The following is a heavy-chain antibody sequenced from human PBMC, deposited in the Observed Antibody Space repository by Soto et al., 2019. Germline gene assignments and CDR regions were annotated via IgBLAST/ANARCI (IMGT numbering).Heavy chain of an antibody. Sequence: PSETLSLTCTVSGGSISSSGYYLGWIRPPPGKGLEWIGSIYYSGSTYYNPSLKSRVTISVDTSKNQFSLKLSSVTAADTAVYYCARLTTVTTYYYYGMDVWGQGTTVTVSS. CDR1: GGSISSSGYY. CDR2: IYYSGST. J-gene: IGHJ6*02. D-gene: IGHD4-17*01. V-gene: IGHV4-39*01. CDR3: ARLTTVTTYYYYGMDV.